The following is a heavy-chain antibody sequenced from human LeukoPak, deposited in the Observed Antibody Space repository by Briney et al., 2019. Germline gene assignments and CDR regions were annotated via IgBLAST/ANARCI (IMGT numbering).Heavy chain of an antibody. V-gene: IGHV4-59*11. CDR2: IYYSGST. CDR3: AREYNGIAAAGQRWFDP. Sequence: KASETLSLTCTVSGGSISSHYWSWIRQPPGKGLEWIGYIYYSGSTNYNPSLKGRVTISVDTSKNQFSLKLSSVTAADTAVYYCAREYNGIAAAGQRWFDPWGQGTLVTVSS. CDR1: GGSISSHY. D-gene: IGHD6-13*01. J-gene: IGHJ5*02.